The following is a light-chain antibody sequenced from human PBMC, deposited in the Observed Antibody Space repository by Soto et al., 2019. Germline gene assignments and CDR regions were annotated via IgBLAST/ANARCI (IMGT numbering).Light chain of an antibody. CDR1: QSIASS. Sequence: DIQMTQSPSSLSASVGDRVTITCRASQSIASSLNWLQLKPGKAPKLLLYATSTLQSGVPSRFSGSGSGSHFILTISSLQPEDSAVYFCQQGYSPLLTFGGGTRVEIK. CDR3: QQGYSPLLT. CDR2: ATS. V-gene: IGKV1-39*01. J-gene: IGKJ4*01.